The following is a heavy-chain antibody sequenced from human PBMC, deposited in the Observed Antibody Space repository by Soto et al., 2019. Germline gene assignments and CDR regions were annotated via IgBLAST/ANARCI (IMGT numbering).Heavy chain of an antibody. J-gene: IGHJ4*02. CDR1: GFTFSSYW. CDR3: ARDWYCSGGSCYYFDY. Sequence: EVQLVESGGGLVQPGGSLRLSCAASGFTFSSYWMTWVRQAPGKGLEWVANIKQDGSEKYYVDSVKGRFTISRDNAKNSLYLKMNSLRAEDTAVYYCARDWYCSGGSCYYFDYWGQGTLVTVSS. D-gene: IGHD2-15*01. V-gene: IGHV3-7*01. CDR2: IKQDGSEK.